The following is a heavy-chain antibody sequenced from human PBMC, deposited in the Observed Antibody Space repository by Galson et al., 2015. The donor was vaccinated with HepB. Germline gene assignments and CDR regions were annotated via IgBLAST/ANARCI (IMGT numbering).Heavy chain of an antibody. CDR1: GYTFTGYY. D-gene: IGHD3-3*01. CDR3: ARDLRFLEWLLGDDY. J-gene: IGHJ4*02. CDR2: INPNSGGT. V-gene: IGHV1-2*02. Sequence: SCKASGYTFTGYYMHWVRQAPGQGLEWMGWINPNSGGTNYAQKFQGRVTMTRDTSISTAYMELSRLRSDDTAVYYCARDLRFLEWLLGDDYWGQRTLVTVSS.